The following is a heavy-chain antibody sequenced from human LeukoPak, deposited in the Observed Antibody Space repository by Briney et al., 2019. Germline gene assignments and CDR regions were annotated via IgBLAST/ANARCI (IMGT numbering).Heavy chain of an antibody. Sequence: PSETLSLTCTVSGGSISSYYWSWIRQPPGKGLEWIGYIYYSGSTNYNPSLKSRVTISVDTSKNQFSLKLSSVTAADTAVYYCASSGSGNYSNYGWYSDPWGRGTLSLSPQ. CDR2: IYYSGST. J-gene: IGHJ2*01. D-gene: IGHD4-11*01. CDR1: GGSISSYY. V-gene: IGHV4-59*01. CDR3: ASSGSGNYSNYGWYSDP.